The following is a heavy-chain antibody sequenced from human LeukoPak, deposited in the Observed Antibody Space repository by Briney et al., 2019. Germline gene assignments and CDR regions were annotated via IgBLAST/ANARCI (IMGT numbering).Heavy chain of an antibody. CDR2: IKQDGSAK. CDR3: ARDNGWSADF. V-gene: IGHV3-7*03. Sequence: GGSLRLSCAASGFTFSSYSMNWVRQAPGKGLEWVANIKQDGSAKPYVDSVKGRFTISRDNAKNSLFLQMNSLRAEDTAVYYCARDNGWSADFWGQGTLVTVSS. J-gene: IGHJ4*02. D-gene: IGHD2-15*01. CDR1: GFTFSSYS.